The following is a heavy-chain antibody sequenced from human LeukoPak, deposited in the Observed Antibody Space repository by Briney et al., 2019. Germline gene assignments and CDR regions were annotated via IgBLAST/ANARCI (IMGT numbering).Heavy chain of an antibody. J-gene: IGHJ4*02. V-gene: IGHV1-18*01. CDR1: GYTFTSYG. Sequence: ASVKVSCKASGYTFTSYGISWVRQAPGQGLEWMGWISAYDGNTNYAQKLQGRVTMTTDTSTSTAYMELRSLRSDDTAVYYCARDGYSSGWYEVDYWGQGTLVTVSS. D-gene: IGHD6-19*01. CDR2: ISAYDGNT. CDR3: ARDGYSSGWYEVDY.